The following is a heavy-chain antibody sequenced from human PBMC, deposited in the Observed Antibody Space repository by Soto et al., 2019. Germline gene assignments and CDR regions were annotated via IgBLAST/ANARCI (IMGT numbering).Heavy chain of an antibody. V-gene: IGHV4-59*01. Sequence: SETLSLTCTVSGGSISIYYWSWIRQPPGKGLEWIGYIYYSGSTNYNPSLKSRVTISVDTSKNQFSLKLSSVTAADTAVYYCAGLGVTTGYYYYYGMDVWGQGTTVTVSS. CDR3: AGLGVTTGYYYYYGMDV. D-gene: IGHD4-17*01. CDR1: GGSISIYY. CDR2: IYYSGST. J-gene: IGHJ6*02.